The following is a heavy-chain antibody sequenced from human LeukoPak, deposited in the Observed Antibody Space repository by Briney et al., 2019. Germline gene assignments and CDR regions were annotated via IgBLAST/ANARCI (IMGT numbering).Heavy chain of an antibody. CDR3: ARAPFEYCGGDCYSDMDV. CDR2: ISSSSSYI. D-gene: IGHD2-21*01. J-gene: IGHJ6*03. CDR1: GFTFSSYS. V-gene: IGHV3-21*01. Sequence: GGSLRLSCAASGFTFSSYSMNWVRQAPGKGLEWVSSISSSSSYIYYADSVKGRFTISRDNAKNSLYLQMNSLRAEDAAVYYCARAPFEYCGGDCYSDMDVWGKGTTVTVSS.